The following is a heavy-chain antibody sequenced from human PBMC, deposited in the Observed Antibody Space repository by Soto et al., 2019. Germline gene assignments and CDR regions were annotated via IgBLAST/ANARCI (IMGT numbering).Heavy chain of an antibody. V-gene: IGHV4-34*01. Sequence: SATLSLTCDASGGSFTGYYWSWIRQPPGKGLEWIGEINHSGFTNYNPSLTGRVTISLDTSKSQFSLKLSSLTAADTAFYFCARGHGRFAHWGQGTLVTVSS. CDR1: GGSFTGYY. CDR2: INHSGFT. CDR3: ARGHGRFAH. J-gene: IGHJ4*02.